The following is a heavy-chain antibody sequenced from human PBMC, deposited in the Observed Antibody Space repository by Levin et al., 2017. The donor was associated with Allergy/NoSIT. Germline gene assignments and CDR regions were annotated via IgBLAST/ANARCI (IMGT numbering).Heavy chain of an antibody. D-gene: IGHD3-10*01. CDR2: IYSGGST. CDR1: GFTVSSNY. J-gene: IGHJ3*02. V-gene: IGHV3-66*02. CDR3: ARGVTLNNDAFDI. Sequence: GGSLRLSCAASGFTVSSNYMSWVRQAPGKGLEWVSVIYSGGSTYYADSVKGRFTISRDNSKNTLYLQMNSLRAEDTAVYYCARGVTLNNDAFDIWGQGTMVTVSS.